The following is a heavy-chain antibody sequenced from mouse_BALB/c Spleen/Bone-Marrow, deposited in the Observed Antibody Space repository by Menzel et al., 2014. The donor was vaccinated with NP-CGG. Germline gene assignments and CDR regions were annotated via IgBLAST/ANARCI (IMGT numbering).Heavy chain of an antibody. CDR2: ISSGGSNT. J-gene: IGHJ4*01. CDR1: GFAFSGYD. Sequence: EVMLVESGGGLVKPGGSLKLSCAASGFAFSGYDMSWVRQTPEKRLEWVAYISSGGSNTYYPDTVKGRFTISRDNAKNTLYLQMNSLKSEDTAMYYCARQRGYAYAMEYWGQGTSVTVSS. V-gene: IGHV5-12-1*01. D-gene: IGHD2-2*01. CDR3: ARQRGYAYAMEY.